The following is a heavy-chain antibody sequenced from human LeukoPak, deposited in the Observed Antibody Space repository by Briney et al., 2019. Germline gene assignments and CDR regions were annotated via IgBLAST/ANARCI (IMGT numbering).Heavy chain of an antibody. Sequence: PSETLSLTCTVSGGSISSGGYYWSWIRQHPGKGLEWIGYIYYSGSTYYNPSLKSRVTISVDTSKNQFSLKLSSVTAADTAVYYCARESPSDTAMPWVYYYYGMDVWGQGTTVTVSS. CDR2: IYYSGST. J-gene: IGHJ6*02. CDR3: ARESPSDTAMPWVYYYYGMDV. V-gene: IGHV4-31*03. CDR1: GGSISSGGYY. D-gene: IGHD5-18*01.